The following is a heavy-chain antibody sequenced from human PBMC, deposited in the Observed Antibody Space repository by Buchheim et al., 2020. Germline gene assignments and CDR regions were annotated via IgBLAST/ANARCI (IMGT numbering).Heavy chain of an antibody. CDR2: INSDGSST. CDR1: GFTFSSYW. CDR3: ARVVGSPPLRLYYYYYYGMDV. Sequence: EVQLVESGGGLVQPGGSLRLSCAASGFTFSSYWMHWVRQAPGKGLVWVSRINSDGSSTSYADSVKGRFTISRDNAKNTLYLQMNSLRAEDTAVYYCARVVGSPPLRLYYYYYYGMDVWGQGTT. D-gene: IGHD2-15*01. J-gene: IGHJ6*02. V-gene: IGHV3-74*01.